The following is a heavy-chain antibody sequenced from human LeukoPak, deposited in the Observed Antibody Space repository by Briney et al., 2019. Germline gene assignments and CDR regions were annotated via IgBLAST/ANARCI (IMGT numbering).Heavy chain of an antibody. CDR3: ARGGATPMVFRY. V-gene: IGHV4-34*01. CDR2: ISHSGST. J-gene: IGHJ4*02. CDR1: SGSFSTYY. Sequence: PSATLSLTCAVYSGSFSTYYWSWIRQPPGKGLEWIGGISHSGSTNYSPSLKSRVTISIDMSKNQFSLKLISVTAADTAVYYCARGGATPMVFRYWGQGTLVTVSS. D-gene: IGHD5-18*01.